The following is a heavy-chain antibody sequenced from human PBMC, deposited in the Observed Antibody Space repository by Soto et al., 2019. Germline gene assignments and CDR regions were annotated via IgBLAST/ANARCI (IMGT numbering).Heavy chain of an antibody. J-gene: IGHJ5*02. V-gene: IGHV1-18*01. D-gene: IGHD3-16*02. Sequence: GASVKVSCKASGYTFTSYGISWVRQTPGQGLEWMGWISAYNGNTNYAQKLQGRVTMTTDTSTSTAYMELRSLRSDDTAVYYCERDRVLSVTGFDPWGQGPLVPVSS. CDR2: ISAYNGNT. CDR3: ERDRVLSVTGFDP. CDR1: GYTFTSYG.